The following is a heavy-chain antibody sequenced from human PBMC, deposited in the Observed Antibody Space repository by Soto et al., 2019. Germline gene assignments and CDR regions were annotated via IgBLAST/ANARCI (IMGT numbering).Heavy chain of an antibody. J-gene: IGHJ5*02. V-gene: IGHV4-39*01. CDR1: GGSISSSSYY. D-gene: IGHD3-3*01. CDR2: IYYSGST. CDR3: ASQYYDFWSGYLNWFDP. Sequence: QLQLQESGPGLVKPSETLSLTCTVSGGSISSSSYYWGWIRQPPGKGLEWIGSIYYSGSTYYNPSLKSRGTISVDTSKNQFSRRLSSVTAADTAVYYCASQYYDFWSGYLNWFDPWGQGTLVTVSS.